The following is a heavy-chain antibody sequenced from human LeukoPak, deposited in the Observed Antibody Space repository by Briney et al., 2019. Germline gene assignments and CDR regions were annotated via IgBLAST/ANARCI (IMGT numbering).Heavy chain of an antibody. CDR1: GYTFTSHG. J-gene: IGHJ4*02. CDR2: ISIYSGNT. D-gene: IGHD7-27*01. V-gene: IGHV1-18*01. Sequence: ASVKVSCRASGYTFTSHGLSWARQAPGQGLEWMGWISIYSGNTNYAQKFQDRISMTTDTSTSTAYMELRSLKSDDTAVYYCARDPGGTWGFDYWGQGALVTVSS. CDR3: ARDPGGTWGFDY.